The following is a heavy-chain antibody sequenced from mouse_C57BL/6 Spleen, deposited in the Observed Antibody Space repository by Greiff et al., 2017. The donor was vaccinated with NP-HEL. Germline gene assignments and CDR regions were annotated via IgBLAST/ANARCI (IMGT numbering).Heavy chain of an antibody. CDR3: ARSGRSPLDY. CDR2: IYPGDGDT. J-gene: IGHJ2*01. V-gene: IGHV1-82*01. D-gene: IGHD1-1*01. CDR1: GYAFSSSW. Sequence: QVQLQQSGPELVKPGASVKISCKASGYAFSSSWMNWVKQRPGKGLEWIGRIYPGDGDTNYNGKFKGKATLTADKSSSTAYMQLSSLTSEDSAVYFCARSGRSPLDYWGQGTTLTVSS.